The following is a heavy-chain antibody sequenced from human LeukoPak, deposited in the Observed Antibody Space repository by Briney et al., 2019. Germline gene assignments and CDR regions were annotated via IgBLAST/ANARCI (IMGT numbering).Heavy chain of an antibody. J-gene: IGHJ4*02. CDR1: GITFNRYD. D-gene: IGHD3-10*01. CDR2: ISSGGGST. Sequence: GGSLRLSCAASGITFNRYDMSWVRLGPGKGLEWVAAISSGGGSTYYTDSVKGRFTISRDNAKNSLYLQMNSLRAEDTAVYYCAGSYGSGIYYRYFDYWGQGTLVTVSS. V-gene: IGHV3-23*01. CDR3: AGSYGSGIYYRYFDY.